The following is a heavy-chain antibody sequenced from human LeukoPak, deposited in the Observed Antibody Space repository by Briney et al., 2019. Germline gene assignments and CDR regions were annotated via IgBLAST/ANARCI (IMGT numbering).Heavy chain of an antibody. V-gene: IGHV4-39*07. CDR1: GGSTSSSNFY. J-gene: IGHJ6*02. CDR3: ARAPDDNYYYYGMDV. D-gene: IGHD3-22*01. Sequence: PSEALSLTCTVSGGSTSSSNFYWGWIRQPPGMGLEWIGGIHYSGNTYYNPSLKSRVTISVDTSKNQFSLKLSSVTAADTAVYYCARAPDDNYYYYGMDVWGQGTTVTVSS. CDR2: IHYSGNT.